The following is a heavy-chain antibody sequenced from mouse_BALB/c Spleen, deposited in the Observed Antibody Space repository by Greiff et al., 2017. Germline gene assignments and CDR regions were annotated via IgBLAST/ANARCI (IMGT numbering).Heavy chain of an antibody. J-gene: IGHJ4*01. D-gene: IGHD2-4*01. CDR3: ASYYDYDYYAMDD. V-gene: IGHV14-3*02. CDR2: IDPANGNT. Sequence: VQLQQSGAELVKPGASVKLSCTASGFNIKDTYMHWVKQRPEQGLEWIGRIDPANGNTKYDPKFQGKATITADTTSNTAYLQLSSLTSEDTAVYYCASYYDYDYYAMDDWGQGTSVTVSS. CDR1: GFNIKDTY.